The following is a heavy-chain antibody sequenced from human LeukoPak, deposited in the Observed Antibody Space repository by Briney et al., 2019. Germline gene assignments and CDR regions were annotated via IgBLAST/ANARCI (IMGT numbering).Heavy chain of an antibody. D-gene: IGHD3-22*01. Sequence: PGGPLRLSCSASGFTFSSYAMHWVRQAPGKGLEYVSAISSNGGSTYYADSVKGRFTISRDNSKDTLYLQMNSLRAEDTAVYYCAKDDVLYYYDSSGYYPDYWGQGTLVTVSS. V-gene: IGHV3-64*04. J-gene: IGHJ4*02. CDR3: AKDDVLYYYDSSGYYPDY. CDR1: GFTFSSYA. CDR2: ISSNGGST.